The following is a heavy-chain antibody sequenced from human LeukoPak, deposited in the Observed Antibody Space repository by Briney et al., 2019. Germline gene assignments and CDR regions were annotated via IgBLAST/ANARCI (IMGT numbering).Heavy chain of an antibody. Sequence: ASVKVSCKASGYSFTSSGISWVRQAPGQGLEWLGWVSAYNGNTNYAQKFQVRVTMTTDTFTSTAYMELRSLRSDDTAVYYCARVDRRAPPILPINGENNWFDPWGQGTLVTVSS. V-gene: IGHV1-18*01. CDR2: VSAYNGNT. D-gene: IGHD2-8*01. CDR1: GYSFTSSG. CDR3: ARVDRRAPPILPINGENNWFDP. J-gene: IGHJ5*02.